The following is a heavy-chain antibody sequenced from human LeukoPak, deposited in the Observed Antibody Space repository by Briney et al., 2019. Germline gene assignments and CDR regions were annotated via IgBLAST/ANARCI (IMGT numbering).Heavy chain of an antibody. CDR3: ARGDSSPMGY. Sequence: GGSLRLSCAASGFTFSSYEMNWVRQAPGKGPEWVSYISSSGSTIYYADSVKGRFTISRDNAKNSLYLQMNSLRAEDTAVYYCARGDSSPMGYWGQGTLVTVSS. CDR2: ISSSGSTI. D-gene: IGHD6-19*01. J-gene: IGHJ4*02. V-gene: IGHV3-48*03. CDR1: GFTFSSYE.